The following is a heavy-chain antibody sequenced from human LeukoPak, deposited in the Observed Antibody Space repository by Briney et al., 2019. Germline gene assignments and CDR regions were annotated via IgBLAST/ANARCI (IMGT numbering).Heavy chain of an antibody. CDR2: INPNSGGT. Sequence: GAPVKVSCKASGYTFTGYYMHWVRQAPGQGLEWMGWINPNSGGTNYAQKFQGRVTMTRDTSISTAYMELSRLRSDDTDVYYCARELDRFGYMDVWGKGTTVTVSS. D-gene: IGHD3-10*01. V-gene: IGHV1-2*02. J-gene: IGHJ6*03. CDR3: ARELDRFGYMDV. CDR1: GYTFTGYY.